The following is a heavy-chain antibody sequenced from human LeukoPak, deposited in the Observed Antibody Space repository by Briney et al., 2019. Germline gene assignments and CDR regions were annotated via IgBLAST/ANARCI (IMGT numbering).Heavy chain of an antibody. V-gene: IGHV4-59*01. CDR1: GGSISSYY. D-gene: IGHD1-14*01. J-gene: IGHJ4*02. Sequence: KSSETLSLTCSVSGGSISSYYRFWIRQPPGKGLEWIGSVFHSGNTNYNPSLKSRVTISVDTSKNQFSLKLSSVTAADTAVYYCASSDIVTGTTYYFDYWGQGTLITVSS. CDR3: ASSDIVTGTTYYFDY. CDR2: VFHSGNT.